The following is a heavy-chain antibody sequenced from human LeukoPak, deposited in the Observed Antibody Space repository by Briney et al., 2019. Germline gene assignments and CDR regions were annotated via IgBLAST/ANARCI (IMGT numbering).Heavy chain of an antibody. V-gene: IGHV1-18*01. Sequence: ASVKVSCKASGGTFSSYAISWVRQAPGQGLEWMGWISAYNGNTNYAQKLQGRVTMTTDTSTSTAYMELRSLRSDDTAVYYCARDYGRDWFDPWGQGTLVTVSS. CDR3: ARDYGRDWFDP. CDR1: GGTFSSYA. D-gene: IGHD4-17*01. J-gene: IGHJ5*02. CDR2: ISAYNGNT.